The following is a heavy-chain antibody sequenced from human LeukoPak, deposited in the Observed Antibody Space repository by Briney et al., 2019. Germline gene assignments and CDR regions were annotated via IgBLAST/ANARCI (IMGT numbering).Heavy chain of an antibody. D-gene: IGHD1-26*01. Sequence: PSETLSLTCTVSGGSISSSSYYWGWIRQPPGKGLEWIGEIYHSGSTNYNPSLKSRVTISVDKSKNQFSLKLSSVTAADTAVYYCARVLRIVGVTTTFDYWGQGTLVTVSP. CDR1: GGSISSSSYY. V-gene: IGHV4-39*07. CDR2: IYHSGST. J-gene: IGHJ4*02. CDR3: ARVLRIVGVTTTFDY.